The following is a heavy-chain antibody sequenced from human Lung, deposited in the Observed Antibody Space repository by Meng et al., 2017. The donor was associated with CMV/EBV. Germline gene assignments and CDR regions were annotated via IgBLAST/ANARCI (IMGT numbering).Heavy chain of an antibody. CDR1: GFTFSNAW. CDR2: IKSKTDGGTT. Sequence: GGPXRLXCAASGFTFSNAWMSWVRPAPGKGLEWVGRIKSKTDGGTTDYAAPVKGRFTISRDDSKNTLYLQMNSLKTEDTAVYYCTTEEYFSYSYGMDVWGQGTTVTVSS. V-gene: IGHV3-15*01. D-gene: IGHD2/OR15-2a*01. J-gene: IGHJ6*02. CDR3: TTEEYFSYSYGMDV.